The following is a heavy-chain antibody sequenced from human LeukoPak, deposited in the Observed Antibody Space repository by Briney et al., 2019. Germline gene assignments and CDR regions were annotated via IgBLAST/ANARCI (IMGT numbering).Heavy chain of an antibody. D-gene: IGHD5-12*01. J-gene: IGHJ3*02. Sequence: PSETLSLTCTVSGGSISSYYWSWIRRPPGKGLEWIGYIYYSGRTNYNPSLKSRVSMSVDTSKNHFSLKLSSVTAADTAVFYCARSMGSGYADDAFDIWGQGTMVTVSS. CDR1: GGSISSYY. CDR3: ARSMGSGYADDAFDI. V-gene: IGHV4-59*01. CDR2: IYYSGRT.